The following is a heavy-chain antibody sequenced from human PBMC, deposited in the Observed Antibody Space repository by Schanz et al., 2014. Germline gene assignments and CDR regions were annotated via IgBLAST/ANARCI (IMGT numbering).Heavy chain of an antibody. V-gene: IGHV1-46*01. Sequence: QVQLVQSAPEVKKPGVSVKVSCKASGYTFTTYYIHWVRQAPGQGLEWMGIINPSGGSTSYAQKFQGRVTMTRDTSTSTVYMELSSLRSEDTAVYYCATETSRTWFYNGVDVWGQGTTVTVSS. CDR1: GYTFTTYY. CDR2: INPSGGST. J-gene: IGHJ6*02. CDR3: ATETSRTWFYNGVDV. D-gene: IGHD2-2*01.